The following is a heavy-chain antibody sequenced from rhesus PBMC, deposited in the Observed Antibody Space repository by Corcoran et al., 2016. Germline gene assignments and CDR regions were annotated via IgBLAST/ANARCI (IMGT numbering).Heavy chain of an antibody. CDR3: VRRGAAAIFDY. CDR2: IYWEDDK. CDR1: GFSLSTSGMG. V-gene: IGHV2-1*01. J-gene: IGHJ4*01. D-gene: IGHD2-27*01. Sequence: QVTLKESGPALVKPTQTLTLTCTFSGFSLSTSGMGVGWIRQPPGKTLEWLAHIYWEDDKRYSTSLEGRLTISKDTSKNQVVLTMTNMDPVDTATYYCVRRGAAAIFDYWGQGVLVTVSS.